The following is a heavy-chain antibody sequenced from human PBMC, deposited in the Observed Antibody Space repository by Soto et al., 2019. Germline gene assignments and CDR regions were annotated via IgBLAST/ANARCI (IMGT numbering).Heavy chain of an antibody. CDR3: ARHGYYGSGSLRPFRNWFDP. J-gene: IGHJ5*02. CDR1: GGSISSSSYY. V-gene: IGHV4-39*01. CDR2: IYYSGST. Sequence: SETLSLTCTVSGGSISSSSYYWGWIRQPPGKGLEWIGSIYYSGSTYYNPSLKSRITISVDTSKNQFSLKLSSVTAADTAVYYCARHGYYGSGSLRPFRNWFDPWGQGTLVTVSS. D-gene: IGHD3-10*01.